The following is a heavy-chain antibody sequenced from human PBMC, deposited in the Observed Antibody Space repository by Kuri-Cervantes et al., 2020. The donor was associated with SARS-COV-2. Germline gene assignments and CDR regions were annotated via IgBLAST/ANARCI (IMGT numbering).Heavy chain of an antibody. J-gene: IGHJ4*02. CDR3: AKAPSGYDYHYFDY. V-gene: IGHV3-30*04. CDR1: GFTFSSYA. CDR2: ISYDGSNK. Sequence: GESLKISCAASGFTFSSYAMHWVRQAPGKGLEWVAVISYDGSNKYYADSVKGRFTISRDNSKNTLYLQMNSLRAEDTAAYYCAKAPSGYDYHYFDYWGQGTLVTVSS. D-gene: IGHD5-12*01.